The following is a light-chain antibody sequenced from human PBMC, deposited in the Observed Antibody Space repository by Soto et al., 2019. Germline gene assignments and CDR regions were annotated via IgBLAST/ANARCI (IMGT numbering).Light chain of an antibody. CDR3: QQFNTSPWK. J-gene: IGKJ1*01. CDR2: TSS. Sequence: DIQMTQSPSTLSASEGDRVTISCRASQSVSIWLAWYQQKPGRAPKLLIYTSSILESGVPSRFSGSGSGTEFTLTISSLQPDDFATYYCQQFNTSPWKFGQGTKVDIK. V-gene: IGKV1-5*03. CDR1: QSVSIW.